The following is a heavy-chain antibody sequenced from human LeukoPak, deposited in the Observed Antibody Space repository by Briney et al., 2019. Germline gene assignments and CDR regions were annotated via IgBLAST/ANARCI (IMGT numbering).Heavy chain of an antibody. CDR1: GFAFSSYA. V-gene: IGHV3-30*01. J-gene: IGHJ5*02. Sequence: GGPLRLSCAASGFAFSSYAMYWVRQAPGKGLEWVAVISYDGSNKYYADSVKGRFTISRDNSKNTLYLQMNSLRAEDTAVFYCARDRTTFGVESVFDPWGQGTLVTVSS. CDR3: ARDRTTFGVESVFDP. D-gene: IGHD3-3*01. CDR2: ISYDGSNK.